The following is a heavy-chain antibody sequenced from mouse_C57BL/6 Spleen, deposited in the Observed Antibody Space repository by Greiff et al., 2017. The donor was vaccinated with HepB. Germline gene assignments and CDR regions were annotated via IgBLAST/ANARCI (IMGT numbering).Heavy chain of an antibody. Sequence: VQLQQSGPGLVQPSQSLSITCTVSGFSLTSYGVHWVRQSPGKGLEWLGVIWRGGSTDYNAAFMSRLSITKDNSKSQVFFKMNSLQADDTAIYYCAKMETAQATWFAYWGQGTLVTVSA. CDR1: GFSLTSYG. CDR3: AKMETAQATWFAY. J-gene: IGHJ3*01. V-gene: IGHV2-5*01. CDR2: IWRGGST. D-gene: IGHD3-2*02.